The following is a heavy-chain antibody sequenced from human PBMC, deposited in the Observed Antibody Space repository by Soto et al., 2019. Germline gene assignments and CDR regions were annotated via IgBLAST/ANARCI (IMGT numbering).Heavy chain of an antibody. CDR1: GGSISSSSYY. CDR3: ERPTQYRDRFDS. V-gene: IGHV4-39*01. D-gene: IGHD2-2*02. Sequence: PSETLSLTCTVSGGSISSSSYYWGWIRQPPGKGLEWIGSIYYSGSTYYNPSLKSRVTISVDTSKNQFSLKLSSVTAADTAVYYCERPTQYRDRFDSWTQGTLVTVSS. J-gene: IGHJ5*01. CDR2: IYYSGST.